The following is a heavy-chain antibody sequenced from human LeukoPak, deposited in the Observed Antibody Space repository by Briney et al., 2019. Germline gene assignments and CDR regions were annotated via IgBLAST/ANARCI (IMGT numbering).Heavy chain of an antibody. V-gene: IGHV3-7*01. J-gene: IGHJ4*02. CDR3: GRGAALNWNCGEIDY. CDR1: GFSFTNYF. Sequence: GGSLRLSCAASGFSFTNYFMTWVRQAPGTGLEWVALIRQDGSDKYYADSVRGRFTISRDNAHNLLYLQMNSLRVDDTAVYYCGRGAALNWNCGEIDYWGQGTLVTVSS. D-gene: IGHD1-1*01. CDR2: IRQDGSDK.